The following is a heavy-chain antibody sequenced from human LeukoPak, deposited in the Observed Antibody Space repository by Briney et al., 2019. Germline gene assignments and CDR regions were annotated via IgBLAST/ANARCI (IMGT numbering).Heavy chain of an antibody. J-gene: IGHJ4*02. Sequence: ASVKVSCKASGDTFTGYYMHWVRQAPGQGLEWMVWINPNSGGTSYAQKFLGRVTMTRDTSVNTAYMELSSLRSDDTAIYYCAREWTSGSYFYWGQGTLVTVSS. CDR2: INPNSGGT. V-gene: IGHV1-2*02. D-gene: IGHD1-26*01. CDR3: AREWTSGSYFY. CDR1: GDTFTGYY.